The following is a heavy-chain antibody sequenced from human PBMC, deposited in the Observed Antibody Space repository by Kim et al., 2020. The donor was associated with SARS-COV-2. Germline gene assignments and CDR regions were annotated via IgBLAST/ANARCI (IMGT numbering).Heavy chain of an antibody. V-gene: IGHV3-23*01. D-gene: IGHD6-6*01. CDR2: ISSSGGTT. CDR3: AKCPLTYSSSPYDY. Sequence: GGSLRLSCTASGFTFSSYAMSWVRQAPGKGLEWVSDISSSGGTTRHADSVKGRFTVSRDNSKNTLYLQMNSLRAEDTAVYYCAKCPLTYSSSPYDYWGQGTLVTVSA. J-gene: IGHJ4*02. CDR1: GFTFSSYA.